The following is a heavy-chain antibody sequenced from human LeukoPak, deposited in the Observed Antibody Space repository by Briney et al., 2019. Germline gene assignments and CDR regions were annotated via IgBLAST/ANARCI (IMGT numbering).Heavy chain of an antibody. CDR2: ISNNGGYT. CDR1: GFTFSSSA. V-gene: IGHV3-23*01. Sequence: PGGSLRLSCAASGFTFSSSAMSWVRQAPGKGLEWVSAISNNGGYTYYADSVQGRFTISRDNSKSTLCLQMNSLRAEDTAVYYCAKGPAPYCSGGSCYSPHWYFDLWGRGTLVTVSS. D-gene: IGHD2-15*01. J-gene: IGHJ2*01. CDR3: AKGPAPYCSGGSCYSPHWYFDL.